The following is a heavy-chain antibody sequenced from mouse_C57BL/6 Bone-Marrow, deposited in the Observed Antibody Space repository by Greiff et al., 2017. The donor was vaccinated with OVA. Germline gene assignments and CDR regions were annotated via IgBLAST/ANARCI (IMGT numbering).Heavy chain of an antibody. V-gene: IGHV1-54*01. CDR3: GITTVAGFDY. J-gene: IGHJ2*01. D-gene: IGHD1-1*01. Sequence: QVQLQQSGAELVRPGTSVKVSCKASGYAFTNYLIEWVKQRPGQGLEWIGVINPGSGGTNYNEKFQGKATMTADKSSSTAYMQLRSLTSEDSAVYFWGITTVAGFDYWGQGTTLTVS. CDR2: INPGSGGT. CDR1: GYAFTNYL.